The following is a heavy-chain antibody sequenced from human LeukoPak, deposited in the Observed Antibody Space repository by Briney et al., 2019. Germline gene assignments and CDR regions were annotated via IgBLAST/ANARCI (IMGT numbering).Heavy chain of an antibody. J-gene: IGHJ6*03. CDR3: TTDIIRYFDWLSPYMDV. D-gene: IGHD3-9*01. V-gene: IGHV3-15*01. Sequence: GGSLRLSCAASGFAFSSYSMNWVRQAPGKGLEWVGRIKSKTDGGTTDYAAPVKGRFTISRDDSKNTLYLQMNSLKTEDTAVYYCTTDIIRYFDWLSPYMDVWGKGTTVTISS. CDR2: IKSKTDGGTT. CDR1: GFAFSSYS.